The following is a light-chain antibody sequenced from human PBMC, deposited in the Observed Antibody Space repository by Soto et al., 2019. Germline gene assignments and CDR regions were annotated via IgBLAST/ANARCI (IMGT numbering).Light chain of an antibody. V-gene: IGLV1-44*01. CDR2: SNN. J-gene: IGLJ2*01. CDR1: SSNIGSNT. Sequence: QSVLTQPPSASGTPGQRVTISCSGSSSNIGSNTVNWYQQLPGTAPKLLIYSNNQRPSGVPDRCSGSKSGTSASLAISGLQSEDDADYYCAAWDDSLNGLVFGGGTKLTVL. CDR3: AAWDDSLNGLV.